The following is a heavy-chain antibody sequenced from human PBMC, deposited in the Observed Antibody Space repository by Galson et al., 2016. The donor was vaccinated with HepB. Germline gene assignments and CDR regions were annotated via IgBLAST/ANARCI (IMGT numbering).Heavy chain of an antibody. Sequence: SLRLSCAASGFTVTSNYMSWVRQAPGKGLEWVSVILIGGSTSYAASVKGRFTISRDNSRNTLLLQMDSLRAGDTATYYCARGDGYSTPLDLWGQGTLVTVSS. CDR3: ARGDGYSTPLDL. CDR2: ILIGGST. J-gene: IGHJ4*01. D-gene: IGHD5-24*01. CDR1: GFTVTSNY. V-gene: IGHV3-53*01.